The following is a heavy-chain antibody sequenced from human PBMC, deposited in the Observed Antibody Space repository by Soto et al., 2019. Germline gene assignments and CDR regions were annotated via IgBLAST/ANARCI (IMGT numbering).Heavy chain of an antibody. V-gene: IGHV1-69*06. CDR3: ASERCAQYIDF. D-gene: IGHD4-17*01. CDR2: IIPTFGTP. Sequence: QVQLVQSGTVVQRRGSSVKVSCQASGGTFSSHGMAWVRQAPGQGLEWMGGIIPTFGTPTYAPKFQGRVTITADKSTNTAYMDLSSQSSEDTAVYSCASERCAQYIDFWGQGNLMTVSS. J-gene: IGHJ4*02. CDR1: GGTFSSHG.